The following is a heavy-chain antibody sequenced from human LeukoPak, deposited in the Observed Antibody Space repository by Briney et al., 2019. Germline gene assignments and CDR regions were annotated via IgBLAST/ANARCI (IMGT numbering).Heavy chain of an antibody. CDR3: ARQREAYYDDSSGYSFLYYFDY. J-gene: IGHJ4*02. Sequence: PSETLSLTCTVSGGSLRSYYWSWIRQPPGKGLEWIGYIYNSGSTNYNPSLKSRVTISVDTSKNQFSLKLSSVTAAHTAVYYCARQREAYYDDSSGYSFLYYFDYWGQGTLVTVSS. V-gene: IGHV4-59*08. CDR1: GGSLRSYY. D-gene: IGHD3-22*01. CDR2: IYNSGST.